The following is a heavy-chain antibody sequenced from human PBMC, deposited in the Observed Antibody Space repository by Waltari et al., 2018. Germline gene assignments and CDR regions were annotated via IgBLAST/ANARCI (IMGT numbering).Heavy chain of an antibody. Sequence: EVQLLESGGGLIQPGGSLRLSCAASGFGLSTNAMSWVRQSPGTGLEWVSGIGSGGETHYTDSVKGRFTISRDNSKSSLYLQMNSLRAEDTAVYYCAKDLYWWTAADYWGQGILVTVSS. CDR1: GFGLSTNA. CDR2: IGSGGET. V-gene: IGHV3-23*01. CDR3: AKDLYWWTAADY. D-gene: IGHD6-13*01. J-gene: IGHJ4*02.